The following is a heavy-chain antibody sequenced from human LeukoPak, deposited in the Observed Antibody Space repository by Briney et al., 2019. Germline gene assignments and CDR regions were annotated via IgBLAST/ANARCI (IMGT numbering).Heavy chain of an antibody. Sequence: GASVKVSCKASGYTFTSYAMHWVRQAPGQRLEWMGWINAGNGNTKYSQEFQGRVTITRDTSASTAYMELSSLRSEDMAVYYCARLDDSSGSFCYWGQGTLVTVSS. CDR1: GYTFTSYA. CDR2: INAGNGNT. J-gene: IGHJ4*02. D-gene: IGHD3-22*01. CDR3: ARLDDSSGSFCY. V-gene: IGHV1-3*03.